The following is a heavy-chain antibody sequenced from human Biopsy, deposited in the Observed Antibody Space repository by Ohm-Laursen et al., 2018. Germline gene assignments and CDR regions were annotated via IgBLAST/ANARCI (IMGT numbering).Heavy chain of an antibody. CDR2: ITSRSGYK. V-gene: IGHV3-21*01. Sequence: SLRLSCSAAGISFTSYTMNWVRQVPGKGLEWVSSITSRSGYKYYADSVKGRFTISRDNAKNSLYLQMNSLRAEDTAVYFCASLGLVWFGELLSVPFGMDVWGQGTTVTVSS. J-gene: IGHJ6*02. CDR3: ASLGLVWFGELLSVPFGMDV. CDR1: GISFTSYT. D-gene: IGHD3-10*01.